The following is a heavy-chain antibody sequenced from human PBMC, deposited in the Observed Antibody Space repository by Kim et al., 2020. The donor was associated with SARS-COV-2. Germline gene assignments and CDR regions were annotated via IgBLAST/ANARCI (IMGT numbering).Heavy chain of an antibody. V-gene: IGHV4-34*13. CDR3: ARERGFDQHFDY. Sequence: NYNPDHKGRVTISVDTSKNQFSLKLSSVSAADTAVYYCARERGFDQHFDYWGQGTLVTVSS. J-gene: IGHJ4*02. D-gene: IGHD2-2*01.